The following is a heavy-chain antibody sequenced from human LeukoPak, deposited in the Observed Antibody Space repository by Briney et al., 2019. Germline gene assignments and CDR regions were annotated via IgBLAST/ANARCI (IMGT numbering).Heavy chain of an antibody. CDR2: ISGSGGST. Sequence: PGGSLRLSCAASGFTFDDYAMYWVRQAPGKGLEWVSAISGSGGSTYYADSVKGRFTISRDNSKNSLYLQMNSLRAEDTAVYYCARSGVYYYYYMDVWGKGTTVTVSS. D-gene: IGHD3-10*01. J-gene: IGHJ6*03. V-gene: IGHV3-23*01. CDR1: GFTFDDYA. CDR3: ARSGVYYYYYMDV.